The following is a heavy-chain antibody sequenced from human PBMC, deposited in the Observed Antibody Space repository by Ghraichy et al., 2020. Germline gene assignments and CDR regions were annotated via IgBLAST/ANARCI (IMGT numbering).Heavy chain of an antibody. CDR1: GGSISSDGYY. CDR2: IYHSGST. Sequence: SETLSLTCTVSGGSISSDGYYWSWSRQYPGKGLEWIGYIYHSGSTYYNPSLKSRLSISIDTSKTHFSLKLSSVTAADTAVYYCAKTKIILPAARRLVSSYYYMDVWGKGTTVTVSS. J-gene: IGHJ6*03. D-gene: IGHD2-2*01. CDR3: AKTKIILPAARRLVSSYYYMDV. V-gene: IGHV4-31*03.